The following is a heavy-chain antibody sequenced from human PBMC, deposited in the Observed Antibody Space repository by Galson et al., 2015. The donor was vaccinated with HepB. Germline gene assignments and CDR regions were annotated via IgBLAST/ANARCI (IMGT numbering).Heavy chain of an antibody. CDR3: AREGYSGYDYGY. CDR1: GFTFSSYA. J-gene: IGHJ4*02. V-gene: IGHV3-21*01. Sequence: SLRLSCAASGFTFSSYAMIWVRQAPGKGLEWVSVISSSSSYRHYADSVKGRFTISRDNAKNSLYLQMNSLRAEDTAVYYCAREGYSGYDYGYWGQGTLVTVSS. CDR2: ISSSSSYR. D-gene: IGHD5-12*01.